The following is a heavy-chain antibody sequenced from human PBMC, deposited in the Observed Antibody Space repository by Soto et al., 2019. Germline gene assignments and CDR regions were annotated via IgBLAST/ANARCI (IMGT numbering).Heavy chain of an antibody. CDR3: ARDSFNYYGSGSYYSPIYYFDY. V-gene: IGHV3-21*01. CDR2: ISSSSSYI. CDR1: GFTFRSYS. D-gene: IGHD3-10*01. J-gene: IGHJ4*02. Sequence: GGSLRLSCAASGFTFRSYSMNWVRQAPGKGLEWVSSISSSSSYIYYADSVKGRFTISRDNAKNSLYLQMNSLRAEDTAVYYCARDSFNYYGSGSYYSPIYYFDYWGQGTLVTVSS.